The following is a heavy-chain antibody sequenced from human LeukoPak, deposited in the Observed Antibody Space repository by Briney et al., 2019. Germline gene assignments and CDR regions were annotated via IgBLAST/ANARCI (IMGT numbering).Heavy chain of an antibody. D-gene: IGHD2-15*01. CDR3: AINVGAATPHGAFDI. CDR1: GGTFSSYA. Sequence: SVKVSCKASGGTFSSYAISWVRQAPGQGLEWMGRIIPILGIANYAQKFQGRVTITADKSTGTAYMELSSLRSEDTAVYYCAINVGAATPHGAFDIWGQGTMVTVSS. CDR2: IIPILGIA. J-gene: IGHJ3*02. V-gene: IGHV1-69*04.